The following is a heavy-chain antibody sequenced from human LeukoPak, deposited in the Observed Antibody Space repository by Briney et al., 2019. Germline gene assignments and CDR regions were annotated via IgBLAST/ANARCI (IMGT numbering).Heavy chain of an antibody. D-gene: IGHD2-2*01. CDR2: INHSGST. CDR3: AREIGYCSSTSCFNWFDP. Sequence: PSETLSLTCAVYGGSFSGYYWSWIRQPPGKGLEWIGEINHSGSTNYDPSLKSRVTISVDTSKNQFSLKLSSVTAADTAVYYCAREIGYCSSTSCFNWFDPWAREPWSPSPQ. V-gene: IGHV4-34*01. CDR1: GGSFSGYY. J-gene: IGHJ5*02.